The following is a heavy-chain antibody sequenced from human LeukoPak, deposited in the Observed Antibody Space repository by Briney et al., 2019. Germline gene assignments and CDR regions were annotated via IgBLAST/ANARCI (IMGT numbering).Heavy chain of an antibody. CDR3: ARGSSSGWFLGDV. J-gene: IGHJ6*04. CDR1: GGSISSYY. Sequence: SETLSLTCTVSGGSISSYYWNWIRQPPGKGLEWIGYIYYSGSTSYNPSLKSRVTISVDTSKNQFSLKLSSVAAADTAVYHCARGSSSGWFLGDVWGKGTTVTVSS. D-gene: IGHD6-19*01. CDR2: IYYSGST. V-gene: IGHV4-59*01.